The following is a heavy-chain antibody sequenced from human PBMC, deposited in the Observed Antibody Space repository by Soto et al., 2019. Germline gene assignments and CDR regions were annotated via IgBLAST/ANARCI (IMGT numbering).Heavy chain of an antibody. D-gene: IGHD2-21*02. CDR1: GFTFNDYT. CDR2: IRSKAYGGTT. J-gene: IGHJ4*02. V-gene: IGHV3-49*04. CDR3: TRSATYSNYELVVTAAELIDY. Sequence: PGGSLRLSCTASGFTFNDYTLSWVRQAPGKVLEWVGFIRSKAYGGTTEYAASVKGRFTISRDDSKSIAYLQMNSLKTEDTAVYYCTRSATYSNYELVVTAAELIDYWGQGTLVTVS.